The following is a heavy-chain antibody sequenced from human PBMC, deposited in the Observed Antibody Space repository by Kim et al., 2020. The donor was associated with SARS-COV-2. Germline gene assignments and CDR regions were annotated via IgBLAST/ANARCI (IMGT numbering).Heavy chain of an antibody. D-gene: IGHD2-15*01. CDR3: AAGGYCSGGSCYSNDY. V-gene: IGHV4-59*08. J-gene: IGHJ4*02. CDR2: IYYSGST. CDR1: GGSISSYY. Sequence: SETLSLTCTVSGGSISSYYWSWIRQPPGKGLEWIGYIYYSGSTNYNPSLKSRVTISVDTSKNQFSLKLSSVTAADTAVYYCAAGGYCSGGSCYSNDYWGQGTLVTVSS.